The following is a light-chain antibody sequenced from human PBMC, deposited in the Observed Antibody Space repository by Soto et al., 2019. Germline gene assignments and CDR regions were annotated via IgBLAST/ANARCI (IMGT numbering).Light chain of an antibody. Sequence: DIVMTQSPLSLPVTPGEPASISCRSSHSLLHSNGCNYLDWYLQKPGQSPQLLIYLGSSRSSGVPDRFSGSGSGTDFTLKISRVEAEDVGVYYCMQALQTPITFGQGTRLEI. CDR3: MQALQTPIT. J-gene: IGKJ5*01. V-gene: IGKV2-28*01. CDR1: HSLLHSNGCNY. CDR2: LGS.